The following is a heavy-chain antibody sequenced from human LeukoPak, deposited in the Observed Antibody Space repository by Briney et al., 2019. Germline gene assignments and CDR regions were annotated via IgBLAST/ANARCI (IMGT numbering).Heavy chain of an antibody. CDR3: ARGRPSGYGWYFDY. D-gene: IGHD5-12*01. CDR1: GYTFTSYG. J-gene: IGHJ4*02. CDR2: IIPILGIA. V-gene: IGHV1-69*04. Sequence: ASVKVSCKASGYTFTSYGISWVRQAPGQGLEWMGRIIPILGIANYAQKFQGRVTITADKSTSTAYMELSSLRSEDTAVYYCARGRPSGYGWYFDYWGQGTLVTVSS.